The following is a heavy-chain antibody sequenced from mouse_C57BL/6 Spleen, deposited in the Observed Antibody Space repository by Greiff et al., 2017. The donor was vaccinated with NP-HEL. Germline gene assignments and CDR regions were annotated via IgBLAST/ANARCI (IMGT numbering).Heavy chain of an antibody. V-gene: IGHV1-64*01. Sequence: QVQLQQSGAELVKPGASVKLSCKASGYTFTSYWMHWVKQRPGQGLEWIGMIHPNSGSTNYNEKFKSKATLTVDKSSSTAYMQLSSLTSEDSAVYYCARSTEWRGFAYWGQGTLVTVSA. D-gene: IGHD1-1*01. CDR3: ARSTEWRGFAY. CDR1: GYTFTSYW. CDR2: IHPNSGST. J-gene: IGHJ3*01.